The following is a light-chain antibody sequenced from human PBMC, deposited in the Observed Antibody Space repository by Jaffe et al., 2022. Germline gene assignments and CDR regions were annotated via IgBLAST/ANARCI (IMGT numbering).Light chain of an antibody. J-gene: IGKJ2*01. CDR1: QSIDNW. CDR3: QQYNSYST. CDR2: KAS. Sequence: DIQMTQSPSTLSASVGDRVTITCRASQSIDNWLAWYQQKPGKAPKLLIYKASNLESGVPSRFSGSGSGTDFTLTISSLQPDDFATYYCQQYNSYSTFGQGTKLDIK. V-gene: IGKV1-5*03.